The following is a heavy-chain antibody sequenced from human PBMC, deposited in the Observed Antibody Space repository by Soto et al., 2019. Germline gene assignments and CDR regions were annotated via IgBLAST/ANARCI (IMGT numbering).Heavy chain of an antibody. D-gene: IGHD3-22*01. CDR3: ARDQGVDYYDSSGYLDY. CDR1: GGTFSSYA. V-gene: IGHV1-69*01. J-gene: IGHJ4*02. Sequence: QVQLVQSGAEVKKPGSSVKVSCKASGGTFSSYAISWVRQGPGQGLEWMGGIIPIFGTANYAQKFQGRVTITADESTSTAYMELSSLRSEDTAVYYCARDQGVDYYDSSGYLDYWGQGTLVTVSS. CDR2: IIPIFGTA.